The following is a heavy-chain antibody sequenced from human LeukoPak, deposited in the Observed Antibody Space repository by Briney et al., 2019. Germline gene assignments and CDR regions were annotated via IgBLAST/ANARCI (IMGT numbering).Heavy chain of an antibody. Sequence: PSETLSLTCAVYGGSFSGYYWSWIRQPPGKGLEWIGEINHSGSTNYNPSLKSRVTISVGTSKNQFSLKLSSVTAADTAVYYCARASPSVVVPAATDYWGQGTLVTVSS. J-gene: IGHJ4*02. D-gene: IGHD2-2*01. CDR3: ARASPSVVVPAATDY. CDR1: GGSFSGYY. V-gene: IGHV4-34*01. CDR2: INHSGST.